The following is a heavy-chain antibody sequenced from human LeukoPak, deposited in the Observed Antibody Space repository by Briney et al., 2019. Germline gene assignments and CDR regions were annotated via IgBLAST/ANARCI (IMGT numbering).Heavy chain of an antibody. V-gene: IGHV3-74*01. Sequence: GGSLRLSCAASGFTFSSYWMHWVRHAPGKGLVWVSRINSDGSSTSYADSVKGRFTISRDNAKNTLYLQMNSLRAEDTAVYYCASDSSGWRYDAFDIWGQGTMVTVSS. CDR2: INSDGSST. J-gene: IGHJ3*02. D-gene: IGHD6-19*01. CDR1: GFTFSSYW. CDR3: ASDSSGWRYDAFDI.